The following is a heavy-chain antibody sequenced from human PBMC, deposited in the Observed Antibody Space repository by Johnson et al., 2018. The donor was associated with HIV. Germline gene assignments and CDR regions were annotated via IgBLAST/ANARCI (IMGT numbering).Heavy chain of an antibody. CDR2: VNPNGVNT. CDR3: AKDRKLRRGNGGWVENAFDI. V-gene: IGHV3-25*05. Sequence: VQLVESGGGLAKPAWSPRLSCAASQFTFSRYYMNCVRQAPGNGLELVGQVNPNGVNTLLIDSGKDRFNTSRDNSKNTLYLQMNSLRAEDTALYYCAKDRKLRRGNGGWVENAFDIWGQGTMVTVSS. D-gene: IGHD1-26*01. CDR1: QFTFSRYY. J-gene: IGHJ3*02.